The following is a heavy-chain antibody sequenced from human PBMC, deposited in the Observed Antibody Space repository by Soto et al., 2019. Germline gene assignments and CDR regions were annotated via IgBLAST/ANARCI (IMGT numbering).Heavy chain of an antibody. J-gene: IGHJ4*02. V-gene: IGHV1-46*03. CDR2: VRPGGGNT. CDR3: TRDPPEGHHFDS. Sequence: GASVKVSCKASGYTFTSYAMHWVRQAPGQRLEWMGLVRPGGGNTTYAQKFQGRVTMTRDTSTSTVHMELSSLISDDTAVYYCTRDPPEGHHFDSWGQGTPVTSPQ. CDR1: GYTFTSYA.